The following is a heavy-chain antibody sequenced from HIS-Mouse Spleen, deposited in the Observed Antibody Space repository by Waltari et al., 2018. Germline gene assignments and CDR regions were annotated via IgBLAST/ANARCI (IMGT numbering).Heavy chain of an antibody. CDR3: ARDFHDFWSGYYGGDKKHDAFDI. CDR2: IYTSGST. J-gene: IGHJ3*02. V-gene: IGHV4-4*07. D-gene: IGHD3-3*01. CDR1: GGSISRYY. Sequence: QVQLQESGPGLVKPSETLSLTCTVSGGSISRYYWSRIRQPAGEGLAWSGRIYTSGSTNYNPSLKSRVTMSVDTSKNQFSLKLSSVTAADTAVYYCARDFHDFWSGYYGGDKKHDAFDIWGQGTMVTVSS.